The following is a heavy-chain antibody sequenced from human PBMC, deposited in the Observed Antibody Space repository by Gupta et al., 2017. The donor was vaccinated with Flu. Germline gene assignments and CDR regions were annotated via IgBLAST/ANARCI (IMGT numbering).Heavy chain of an antibody. V-gene: IGHV3-11*06. CDR2: IGSGGNT. Sequence: VQLVVSGGDLVRLRWALRLACAGSGVTHSECHMSWVRQAPGRGLEWLSYIGSGGNTDYAESVRGRFTISRDNAKNTLYLQMNNLRDEDTAVYYCARDFDWAFQHWGQGILVTVSS. D-gene: IGHD3-9*01. J-gene: IGHJ1*01. CDR1: GVTHSECH. CDR3: ARDFDWAFQH.